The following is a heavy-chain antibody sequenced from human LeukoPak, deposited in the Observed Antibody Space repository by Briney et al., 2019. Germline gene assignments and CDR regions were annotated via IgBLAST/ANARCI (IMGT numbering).Heavy chain of an antibody. J-gene: IGHJ4*02. CDR2: IIPILGTA. CDR1: GGTFSSYA. CDR3: ARAHCGGDCYSIVDDY. D-gene: IGHD2-21*02. V-gene: IGHV1-69*04. Sequence: SVKVSCKASGGTFSSYAISWVRQAPGQGLEWMGRIIPILGTANYAQKFQGRVTITADKSTSTAYMELSSLRSEDTAVYYCARAHCGGDCYSIVDDYWGQGTLVTVSS.